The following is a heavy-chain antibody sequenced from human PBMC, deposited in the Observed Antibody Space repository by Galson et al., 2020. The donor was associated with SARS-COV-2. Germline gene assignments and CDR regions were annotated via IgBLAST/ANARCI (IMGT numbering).Heavy chain of an antibody. CDR1: GFTFSSYS. CDR2: ISSSSSYI. D-gene: IGHD3-22*01. Sequence: GESLKISCAASGFTFSSYSMNWVRQAPGKGLEWVSSISSSSSYIYYADSVKGRFTISRDNAKNSLCLQMNSLRAEDTAVYYCARGRWLYYYDSSGYYYGDWFDPWGQGTLVTVSS. CDR3: ARGRWLYYYDSSGYYYGDWFDP. J-gene: IGHJ5*02. V-gene: IGHV3-21*01.